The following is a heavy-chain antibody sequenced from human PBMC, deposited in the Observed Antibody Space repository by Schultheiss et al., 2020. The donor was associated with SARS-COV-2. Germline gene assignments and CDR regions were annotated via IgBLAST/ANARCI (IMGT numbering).Heavy chain of an antibody. Sequence: ASVKVSCKASGYTFTSYGISWVRQAPGQGLEWMGWISAYNGNTNYAQKLQGRVTMTTDTSTSTVYMELSSLTSEDTAVYYCARDLGGNWLDPWGQGTLVTVSS. J-gene: IGHJ5*02. D-gene: IGHD4-23*01. V-gene: IGHV1-18*01. CDR2: ISAYNGNT. CDR1: GYTFTSYG. CDR3: ARDLGGNWLDP.